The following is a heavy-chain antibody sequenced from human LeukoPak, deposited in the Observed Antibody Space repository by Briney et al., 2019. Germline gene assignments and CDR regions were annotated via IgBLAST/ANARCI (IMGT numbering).Heavy chain of an antibody. J-gene: IGHJ5*02. CDR2: IIPIFGTA. D-gene: IGHD3-10*01. Sequence: ASVKVSCKASGGTFSSYAISWVRQAPGQGLEWMGGIIPIFGTANYAQEFQGRVTITADESTSTAYMELSSLRSEDTAVYYGANVSWFGELLSNWFDPWGQGTMVTVSS. CDR3: ANVSWFGELLSNWFDP. CDR1: GGTFSSYA. V-gene: IGHV1-69*13.